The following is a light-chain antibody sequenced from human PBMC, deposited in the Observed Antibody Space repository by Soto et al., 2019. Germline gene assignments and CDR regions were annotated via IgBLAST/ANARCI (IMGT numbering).Light chain of an antibody. CDR1: RSVTSNY. Sequence: EIVLTQSPATLSLSPGERATLSCRASRSVTSNYLAWYQQKPGQAPRLLIYGASSRATGIPDRFSGSGSGTDFTLPVSRLEPEDFALYYCQQYASSPFTFGQGTKLEI. J-gene: IGKJ2*01. CDR3: QQYASSPFT. CDR2: GAS. V-gene: IGKV3-20*01.